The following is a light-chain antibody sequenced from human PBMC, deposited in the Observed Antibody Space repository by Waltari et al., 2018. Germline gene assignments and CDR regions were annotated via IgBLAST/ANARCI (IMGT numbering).Light chain of an antibody. CDR1: QSVSSVS. CDR3: QQYGTSPT. Sequence: EIVLTQSPGTLSLSPGERATLSCRASQSVSSVSVAWYQQKSGQTPRLLIYGASTRASGIPDRFSGSGSGTDFTHTISSLEPEDFAVYHCQQYGTSPTFGGGTRVEIK. V-gene: IGKV3-20*01. CDR2: GAS. J-gene: IGKJ4*01.